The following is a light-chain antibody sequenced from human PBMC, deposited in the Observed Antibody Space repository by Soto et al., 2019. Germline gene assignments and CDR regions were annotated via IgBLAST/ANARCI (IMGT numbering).Light chain of an antibody. Sequence: ETVLTQSPGTLSLSPGERATLSCRASQTIRSNYLAWYRQTPGQAPRLLIYGASNRDTGIADRFSGSGSGTDFTLIISRLEPEDFALYYCQQYGSSPWTFGQGTTLEIK. J-gene: IGKJ1*01. CDR1: QTIRSNY. CDR2: GAS. V-gene: IGKV3-20*01. CDR3: QQYGSSPWT.